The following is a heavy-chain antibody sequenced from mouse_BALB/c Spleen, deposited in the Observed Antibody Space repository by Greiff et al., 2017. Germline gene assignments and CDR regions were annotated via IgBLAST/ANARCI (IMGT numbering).Heavy chain of an antibody. Sequence: VQLVESGAELAKPGASVKLSCKASGYTFTSYWMHWVKQRPGQGLEWIGYINPSTGYTEYNQKFKDKATLTADKSSSTAYMQLSSLTSEDSAVYDGAREGDWRYFDYWGQGTTLTVSS. J-gene: IGHJ2*01. CDR3: AREGDWRYFDY. V-gene: IGHV1-7*01. D-gene: IGHD3-3*01. CDR2: INPSTGYT. CDR1: GYTFTSYW.